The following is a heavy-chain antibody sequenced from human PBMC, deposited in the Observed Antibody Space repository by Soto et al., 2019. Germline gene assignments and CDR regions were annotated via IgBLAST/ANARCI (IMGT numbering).Heavy chain of an antibody. CDR2: ISSSSSYI. V-gene: IGHV3-21*01. CDR1: GFTFNSYS. Sequence: RGSLRLSCAASGFTFNSYSMNSVRQSPGKRQEWVSSISSSSSYIYYADSVNGRFTIARDNAKNSLYLQMNSLRAEDTAVYYCARPLEPVGNTSFDPWGQGILVTVSS. J-gene: IGHJ5*02. CDR3: ARPLEPVGNTSFDP. D-gene: IGHD1-1*01.